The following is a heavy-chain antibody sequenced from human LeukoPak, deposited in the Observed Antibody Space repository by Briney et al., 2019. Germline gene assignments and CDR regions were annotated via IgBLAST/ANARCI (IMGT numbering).Heavy chain of an antibody. Sequence: PGRSLTLSCAASGFTFSNYGMHWDRQAPGKGLEWVTFISYDGTNKYYADSVKGRFTISRDNSKNSLYLQMNSLRVEDTAVYYCAKIGTVNDCSGGSCYISLRAYYYMDVWGKGTTVTVSS. CDR1: GFTFSNYG. CDR2: ISYDGTNK. CDR3: AKIGTVNDCSGGSCYISLRAYYYMDV. J-gene: IGHJ6*03. D-gene: IGHD2-15*01. V-gene: IGHV3-30*18.